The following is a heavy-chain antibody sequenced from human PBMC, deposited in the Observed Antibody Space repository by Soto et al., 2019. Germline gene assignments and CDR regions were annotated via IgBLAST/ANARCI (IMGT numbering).Heavy chain of an antibody. V-gene: IGHV3-23*01. Sequence: GGSLRLSCAASGFTFSSFGMSWVRQAPGKGLEWVSSISYSGGNTYYADSVKGRFTISRDNSKNTLYLQMNSLRAEDTAVYYCSTPLAATRTFDYSGHGTLLTVSS. CDR3: STPLAATRTFDY. D-gene: IGHD1-26*01. J-gene: IGHJ4*01. CDR2: ISYSGGNT. CDR1: GFTFSSFG.